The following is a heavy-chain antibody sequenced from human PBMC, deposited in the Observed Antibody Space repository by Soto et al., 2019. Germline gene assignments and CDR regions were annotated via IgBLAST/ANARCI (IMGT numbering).Heavy chain of an antibody. CDR1: GGSISSRSYY. J-gene: IGHJ4*02. CDR3: TRGSLSSGWFGNFDS. D-gene: IGHD6-19*01. V-gene: IGHV4-39*07. CDR2: IYYSGTT. Sequence: PSDPLSLTCAVSGGSISSRSYYWGWFRQPPGKRLEWIGSIYYSGTTNYNPSLKSRVTMSVDTPKTQFSLKLSSVTAADMALFYCTRGSLSSGWFGNFDSWGQGTLVTVCS.